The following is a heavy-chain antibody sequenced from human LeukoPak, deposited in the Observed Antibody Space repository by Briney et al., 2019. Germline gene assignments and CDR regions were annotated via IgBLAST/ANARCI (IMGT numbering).Heavy chain of an antibody. Sequence: GGSLRLSCAASGFTFSDYGMHWVRQAPGKGLEWVAVIWYDGSNKDYTDSVKGRFTISRDNSENTLYLQMNSLRVEDTAVYYCAREHTRAATGTHWFGPWGQGTVVTVSS. CDR1: GFTFSDYG. J-gene: IGHJ5*02. CDR2: IWYDGSNK. CDR3: AREHTRAATGTHWFGP. D-gene: IGHD6-13*01. V-gene: IGHV3-33*01.